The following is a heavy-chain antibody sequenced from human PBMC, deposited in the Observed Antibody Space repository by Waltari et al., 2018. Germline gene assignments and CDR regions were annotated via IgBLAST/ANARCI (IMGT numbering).Heavy chain of an antibody. CDR2: INHSGST. V-gene: IGHV4-61*02. D-gene: IGHD3-10*01. CDR3: ARTYYYGSGNMAFDY. CDR1: GGSISSGSYY. J-gene: IGHJ4*02. Sequence: QVQLQESGPGLVKPSQTLSLTCTVSGGSISSGSYYWSWIRQPAGKGLEWIGEINHSGSTNYNPSLKSRVTISVDTSKNQFSLKLSSVTAADTAVYYCARTYYYGSGNMAFDYWGQGTLVTVSS.